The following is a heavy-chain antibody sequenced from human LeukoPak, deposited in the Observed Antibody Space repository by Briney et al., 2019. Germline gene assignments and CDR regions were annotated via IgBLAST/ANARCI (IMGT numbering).Heavy chain of an antibody. CDR1: DASISGYY. J-gene: IGHJ3*02. CDR2: VYNSDYT. CDR3: ARAFPFDDYGDPDAFDI. V-gene: IGHV4-59*12. D-gene: IGHD4-17*01. Sequence: SETLSLTCTASDASISGYYWSWIRQPPGKGLEWIGYVYNSDYTKYNPSLKGRVSISFDTSKNQFSLKLTSVTAADTAVYYCARAFPFDDYGDPDAFDIWGQGTMVTVSS.